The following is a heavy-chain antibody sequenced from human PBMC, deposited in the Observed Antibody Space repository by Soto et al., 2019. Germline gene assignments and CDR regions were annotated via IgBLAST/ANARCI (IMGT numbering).Heavy chain of an antibody. D-gene: IGHD6-13*01. CDR1: GGSFSGYY. J-gene: IGHJ5*02. CDR3: ARGKGVAAAATRGWGVDP. Sequence: QVQLQQWGAGLLKPSETLSLTCAVYGGSFSGYYWSWIRQPPGKGLEWIGEINHSGSTNYNPSLKSRVTISVDTSKNQFSLKLSSVTAADTAVYYCARGKGVAAAATRGWGVDPWGQGTLVTVSS. CDR2: INHSGST. V-gene: IGHV4-34*01.